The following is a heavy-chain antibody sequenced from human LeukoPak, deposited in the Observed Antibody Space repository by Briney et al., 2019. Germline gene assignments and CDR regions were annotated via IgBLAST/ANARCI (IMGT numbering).Heavy chain of an antibody. V-gene: IGHV1-69*05. D-gene: IGHD4-11*01. Sequence: SVKVSCKASGGTFSSYAISWVPQAPGQGLEWMGGIIPIFGTANYAQKFQGRVTITTDESTSTAYMELSSLRSEDTAVYYCARAPTYSRSWFDPWGQGTLVTVSS. J-gene: IGHJ5*02. CDR2: IIPIFGTA. CDR1: GGTFSSYA. CDR3: ARAPTYSRSWFDP.